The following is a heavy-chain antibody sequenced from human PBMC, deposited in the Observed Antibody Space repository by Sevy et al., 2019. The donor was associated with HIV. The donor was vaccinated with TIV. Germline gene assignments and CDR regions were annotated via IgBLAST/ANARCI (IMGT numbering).Heavy chain of an antibody. CDR3: AREEVAYYYGMDV. CDR2: INPNSGGT. Sequence: ASVKVSCKASGYTFTGYYMHWVRQAPGQGIEWMGWINPNSGGTNYAQKFQGRVTMTRDTSISTAYMELSRLRSDDTAVYYCAREEVAYYYGMDVWGQRTSVTVSS. CDR1: GYTFTGYY. J-gene: IGHJ6*02. V-gene: IGHV1-2*02.